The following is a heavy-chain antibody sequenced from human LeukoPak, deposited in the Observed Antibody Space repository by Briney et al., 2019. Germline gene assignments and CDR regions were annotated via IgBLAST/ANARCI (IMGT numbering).Heavy chain of an antibody. V-gene: IGHV1-69*13. CDR1: GGTFSSYA. CDR3: AKGKASGWYIVDY. CDR2: IIPIFGTA. Sequence: SVKVSCQASGGTFSSYAISWVRQAPGQGLEWMGGIIPIFGTANYAQKFQGRVTITADESTSTAYMELSSLRSEDTAVYYCAKGKASGWYIVDYWGQGTLVTVSS. D-gene: IGHD6-19*01. J-gene: IGHJ4*02.